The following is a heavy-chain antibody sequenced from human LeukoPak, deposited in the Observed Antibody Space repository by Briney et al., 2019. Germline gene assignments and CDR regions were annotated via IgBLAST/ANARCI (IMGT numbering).Heavy chain of an antibody. CDR3: ARHVDYFYYMDV. Sequence: GESLKISCKASGYRFIGYSIGWVRQIPGKGLKGMGIIYPGDSNTRYSPSFQGQVTISADKSISTAYLQWSSLKASDIAIYYCARHVDYFYYMDVWGKGTTVTVSS. D-gene: IGHD5-12*01. J-gene: IGHJ6*03. V-gene: IGHV5-51*01. CDR2: IYPGDSNT. CDR1: GYRFIGYS.